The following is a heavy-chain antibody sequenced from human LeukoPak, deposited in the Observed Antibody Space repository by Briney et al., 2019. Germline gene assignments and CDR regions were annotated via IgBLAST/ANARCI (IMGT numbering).Heavy chain of an antibody. V-gene: IGHV1-2*06. CDR2: INPNSVTT. J-gene: IGHJ4*02. D-gene: IGHD6-6*01. Sequence: GASVKVSCKASGYTFTGYYMHWVRQAPGQGLEWMGRINPNSVTTNYAQKFQGRVTMTRDTSISTAYMELSRLRSDDTAVYYCARESIAARYFDYWGQGTLVTVSS. CDR1: GYTFTGYY. CDR3: ARESIAARYFDY.